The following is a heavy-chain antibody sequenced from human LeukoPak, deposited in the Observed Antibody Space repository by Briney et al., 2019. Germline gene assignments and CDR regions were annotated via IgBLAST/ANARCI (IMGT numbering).Heavy chain of an antibody. CDR2: IYYSGST. CDR1: GGSFSGYY. V-gene: IGHV4-34*01. CDR3: ARGLRGVIRSMSGVIAVAGTGLDY. Sequence: TASETLSLTCAVYGGSFSGYYWSWIRQPPGKGLEWIGSIYYSGSTYYNPSLKSRVTISVDTSKNQFSLKLSSVTAADTAVYYCARGLRGVIRSMSGVIAVAGTGLDYWGQGTLVTVSS. J-gene: IGHJ4*02. D-gene: IGHD6-19*01.